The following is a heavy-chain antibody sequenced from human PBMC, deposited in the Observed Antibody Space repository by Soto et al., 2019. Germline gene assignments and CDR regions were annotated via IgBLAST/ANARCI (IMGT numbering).Heavy chain of an antibody. V-gene: IGHV3-23*01. CDR2: ISGSGGST. J-gene: IGHJ3*02. D-gene: IGHD3-3*01. CDR1: GFTFSSNV. Sequence: GGPLRLSCVAPGFTFSSNVMSWVCQAPGKGLEGVSAISGSGGSTYYADSVKGRFTISRDNSKNTLYLQMNSLRAEDTAVYYCAKPTTRITIFGVVIPDAFDIWGQGTMVTVSS. CDR3: AKPTTRITIFGVVIPDAFDI.